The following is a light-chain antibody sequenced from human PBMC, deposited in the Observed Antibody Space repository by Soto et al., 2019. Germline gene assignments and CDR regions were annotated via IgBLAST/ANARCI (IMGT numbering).Light chain of an antibody. CDR2: DAS. CDR1: QTVYIY. Sequence: EIVLTQSPATLSLSPGERATLSCRASQTVYIYLAWYQQKPGQAPRLLIYDASNRATGIPARFSGYGSGTDFTLTIRSLEPEDFAVYYCLQRYSWPPITFGQGTRLEIK. V-gene: IGKV3-11*01. CDR3: LQRYSWPPIT. J-gene: IGKJ5*01.